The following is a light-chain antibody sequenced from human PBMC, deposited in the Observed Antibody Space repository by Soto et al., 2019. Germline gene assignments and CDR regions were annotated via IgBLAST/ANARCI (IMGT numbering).Light chain of an antibody. V-gene: IGLV2-8*01. CDR1: SSDIGASNF. CDR2: EVT. Sequence: QSVLTQPPSAPGSPGQSVTISCTGTSSDIGASNFVSWYQQHPGKAPKLVIYEVTKRPSGVPDRFSGSKFGNTASLTVSGLQTEDEADYYCSSFTGFSTVFGSGTSSPS. CDR3: SSFTGFSTV. J-gene: IGLJ1*01.